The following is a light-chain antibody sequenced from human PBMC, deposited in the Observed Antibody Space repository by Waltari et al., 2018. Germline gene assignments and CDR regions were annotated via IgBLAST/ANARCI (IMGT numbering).Light chain of an antibody. Sequence: EIVLTPSPGTLSLSPGDSATLSCRASQRVNRNYLTWYQQKPGQAPRLLFYGASNRATGIPDRFSGGGSGTDFTLAISRLEPEDFAVYYCQQYGDSPLTFGGGTKLEI. V-gene: IGKV3-20*01. J-gene: IGKJ4*01. CDR1: QRVNRNY. CDR3: QQYGDSPLT. CDR2: GAS.